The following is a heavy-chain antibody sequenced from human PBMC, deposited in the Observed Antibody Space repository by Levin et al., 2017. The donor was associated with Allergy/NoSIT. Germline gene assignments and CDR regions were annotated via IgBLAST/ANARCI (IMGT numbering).Heavy chain of an antibody. CDR3: VRDRPHNWFDP. CDR1: GFTFTSHW. Sequence: PGGSLRLSCAASGFTFTSHWMHWVRQAPGKGLVWVSRIDTDGSGATYADSVKGRFTIPRDNARNTVYLEMNSLRAEDTAVYYCVRDRPHNWFDPWGQGTLVTVTS. V-gene: IGHV3-74*01. CDR2: IDTDGSGA. J-gene: IGHJ5*02.